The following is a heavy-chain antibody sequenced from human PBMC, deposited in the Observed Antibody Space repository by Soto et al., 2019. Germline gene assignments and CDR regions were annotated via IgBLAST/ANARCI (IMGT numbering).Heavy chain of an antibody. J-gene: IGHJ5*02. CDR3: ARGSGYSYGFGVDP. CDR1: GFTFSNYG. CDR2: ISSTSSTI. V-gene: IGHV3-48*02. Sequence: GGSLRLSCAASGFTFSNYGMYRFRQAPGKGLEWVSFISSTSSTIYYADSVKGRFTISRDNAKNSLYLQMNSLRDEDTAVYYCARGSGYSYGFGVDPWGQGTLVTVSS. D-gene: IGHD5-18*01.